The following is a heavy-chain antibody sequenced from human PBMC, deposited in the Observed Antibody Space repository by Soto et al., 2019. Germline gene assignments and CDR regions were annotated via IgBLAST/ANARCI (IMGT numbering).Heavy chain of an antibody. V-gene: IGHV1-18*01. CDR2: ISAYNGNT. CDR1: GYTFTSYG. J-gene: IGHJ6*02. CDR3: ASITNPVGGMDV. D-gene: IGHD3-10*01. Sequence: ASAKVSCKASGYTFTSYGISWVRQAPGQGLEWMGWISAYNGNTNYAQKLQGRVTMTTDTSTSTAYMELRSLRSDDTAVYYCASITNPVGGMDVWGQGTTVTVSS.